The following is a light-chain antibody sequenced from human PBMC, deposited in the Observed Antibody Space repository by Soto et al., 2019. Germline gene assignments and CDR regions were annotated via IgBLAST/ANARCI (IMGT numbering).Light chain of an antibody. J-gene: IGKJ5*01. CDR3: QQYDSSPIT. CDR2: GTS. CDR1: QTVSRSY. V-gene: IGKV3-20*01. Sequence: EVVLTQSPGTLSLSPGERATLSCRASQTVSRSYLAWYQQRPGQAPGLLISGTSRRATGIPDRFSGGGSGTDFTLTISRLEPEDFALYYCQQYDSSPITFGQGTRLEIK.